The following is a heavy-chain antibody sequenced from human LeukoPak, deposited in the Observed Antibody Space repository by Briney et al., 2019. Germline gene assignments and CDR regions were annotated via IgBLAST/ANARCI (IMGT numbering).Heavy chain of an antibody. J-gene: IGHJ6*03. Sequence: SETLSLTCTVSAGSISSSSYYWGWIRQPPGKGLEWIGSIYYSGRTYSNPSLKSRVTISVDTSKNQFSLKLNSVTAADTAVYYCAKGKGGMDVWGKGTTVTVSS. CDR3: AKGKGGMDV. V-gene: IGHV4-39*07. CDR1: AGSISSSSYY. CDR2: IYYSGRT.